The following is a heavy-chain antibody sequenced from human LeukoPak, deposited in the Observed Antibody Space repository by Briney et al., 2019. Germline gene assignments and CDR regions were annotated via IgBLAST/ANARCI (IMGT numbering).Heavy chain of an antibody. CDR2: IKKDGSEK. V-gene: IGHV3-7*01. J-gene: IGHJ4*02. CDR3: ARDLAYYYASGTSY. Sequence: PGGSLRLSCAASGFTFSSYEMNWVRQAPGKGLEWVANIKKDGSEKYYVDSVKGRFTISRDNAKNSLYLQMNSLRAEDTAVYYCARDLAYYYASGTSYWGQGTLVTVSS. CDR1: GFTFSSYE. D-gene: IGHD3-10*01.